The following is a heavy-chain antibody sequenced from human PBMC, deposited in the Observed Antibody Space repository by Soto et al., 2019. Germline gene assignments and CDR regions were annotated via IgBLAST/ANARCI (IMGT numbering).Heavy chain of an antibody. CDR3: ARSAVTRDHSDY. CDR1: GFTFNSYA. V-gene: IGHV3-30*04. CDR2: ISYDGSIK. D-gene: IGHD4-4*01. J-gene: IGHJ4*02. Sequence: GGSLRLSCAASGFTFNSYAMHWIRQAPGKGLEWVAVISYDGSIKNYAEFVKGRFTISRDNSKKTLYVQMNSLRADDTAIYYCARSAVTRDHSDYWGQGTLVTVSS.